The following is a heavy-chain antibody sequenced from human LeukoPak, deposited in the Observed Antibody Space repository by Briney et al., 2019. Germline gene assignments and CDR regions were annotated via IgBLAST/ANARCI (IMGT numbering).Heavy chain of an antibody. V-gene: IGHV4-59*08. D-gene: IGHD6-19*01. CDR2: IYYSGST. Sequence: SETLSLTCTVSSGSISGYYWSWTRQPPGKGLEWIGCIYYSGSTNYNPSLKSRVTISVDTSKNQFSLKLSSVTAADTAVYYCARGGWYVDYWGHESLVTVSS. CDR1: SGSISGYY. CDR3: ARGGWYVDY. J-gene: IGHJ4*01.